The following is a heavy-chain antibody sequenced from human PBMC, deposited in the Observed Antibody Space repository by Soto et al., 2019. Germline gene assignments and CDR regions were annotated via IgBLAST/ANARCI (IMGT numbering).Heavy chain of an antibody. Sequence: QVQLQESGPGLVKPSETLSLTCTVSGGSISSYYWSWIRQPPGKGLVWIGYIYYSGSTNYNPSLKSRVTISVDTSKNQFSLKLSSVTAADTAVYYCAREGVSSSWYNYYGRDVWGQGTTVTVSS. CDR1: GGSISSYY. CDR3: AREGVSSSWYNYYGRDV. J-gene: IGHJ6*02. V-gene: IGHV4-59*01. CDR2: IYYSGST. D-gene: IGHD6-13*01.